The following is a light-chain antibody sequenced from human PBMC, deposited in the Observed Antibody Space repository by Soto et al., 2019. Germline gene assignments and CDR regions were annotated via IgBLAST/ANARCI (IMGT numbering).Light chain of an antibody. CDR3: LQHKTYSLT. V-gene: IGKV1-17*01. CDR1: QDIRND. J-gene: IGKJ5*01. Sequence: DLQMTQSPSSLSASVGDRVTITCRASQDIRNDLCWYQQKPGKAPKRLIYAAFILQSGVPPRFSGNGSGTEFTLTISSLQAEDYATYFCLQHKTYSLTLGQGTRLE. CDR2: AAF.